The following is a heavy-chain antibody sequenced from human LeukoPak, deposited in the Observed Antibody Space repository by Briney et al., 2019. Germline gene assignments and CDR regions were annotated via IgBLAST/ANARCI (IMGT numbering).Heavy chain of an antibody. CDR2: INSDGSST. J-gene: IGHJ3*02. CDR3: ARDPVVPAASSNVAFDI. D-gene: IGHD2-2*01. V-gene: IGHV3-74*01. Sequence: GGSLRLSCAASGFTFSSYWMHWVRQAPGKGLVWVSRINSDGSSTSYADSVKGRFTISRDNAKNTLYLQMNSLRAEDTAVYYCARDPVVPAASSNVAFDIWGQGTMVTVSS. CDR1: GFTFSSYW.